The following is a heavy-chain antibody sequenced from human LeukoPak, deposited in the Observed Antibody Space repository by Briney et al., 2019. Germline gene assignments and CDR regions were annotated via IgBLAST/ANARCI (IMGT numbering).Heavy chain of an antibody. Sequence: GGSLRLSCAASGFTFSSYSMNWVRQAPGKGLEWVSYISNTGSTIYCADSVRGRFTISRDNAKNSLYLQMNSLRAEDTAVYYCARGPYSSSNYFDYWGKGTLVTVSS. CDR3: ARGPYSSSNYFDY. V-gene: IGHV3-48*01. CDR2: ISNTGSTI. D-gene: IGHD6-6*01. CDR1: GFTFSSYS. J-gene: IGHJ4*02.